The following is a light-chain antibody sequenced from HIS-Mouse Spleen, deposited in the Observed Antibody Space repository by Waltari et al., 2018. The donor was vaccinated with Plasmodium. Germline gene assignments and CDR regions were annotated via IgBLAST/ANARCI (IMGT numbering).Light chain of an antibody. CDR3: YSTDSSGNHRV. CDR1: ALPKKY. J-gene: IGLJ3*02. Sequence: SYELTQPPSVSVSPGQTARITCSGDALPKKYAYWYQQKSGQAPVLVRDEDSNRPTGIPERFSGSSSGTMATLTISGAQVEDEADYYCYSTDSSGNHRVFGGGTKLTVL. CDR2: EDS. V-gene: IGLV3-10*01.